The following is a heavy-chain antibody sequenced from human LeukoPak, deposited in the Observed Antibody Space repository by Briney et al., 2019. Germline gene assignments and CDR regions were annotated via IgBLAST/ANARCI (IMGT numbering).Heavy chain of an antibody. CDR1: GFTFSRHW. D-gene: IGHD6-13*01. CDR3: AAPWGRIAATTKDGVY. J-gene: IGHJ4*02. CDR2: IKHDGSEK. Sequence: GGSLRLSCAASGFTFSRHWMTWVRQAPGKGLEWVANIKHDGSEKNYVDSVKGRFTISRDNSRNTLYLQMNSLRAEDTAVYYCAAPWGRIAATTKDGVYWGQGTLVTVSS. V-gene: IGHV3-7*01.